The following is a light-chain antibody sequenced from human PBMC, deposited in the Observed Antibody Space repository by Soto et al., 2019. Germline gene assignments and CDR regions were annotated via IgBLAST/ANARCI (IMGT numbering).Light chain of an antibody. CDR3: CSYAGSSTYV. V-gene: IGLV2-23*02. CDR1: SSDVGSYNL. CDR2: DVN. Sequence: QSALTQPASVSGSPGQSIPISCTGTSSDVGSYNLVSWYQQHPGKAPKVMIYDVNKRPSGVSNRFSGSKSGNTASLTISGLQAEDEADYYCCSYAGSSTYVFGTGTKVTVL. J-gene: IGLJ1*01.